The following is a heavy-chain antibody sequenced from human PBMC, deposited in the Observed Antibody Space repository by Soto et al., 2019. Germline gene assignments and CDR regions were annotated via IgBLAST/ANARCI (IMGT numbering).Heavy chain of an antibody. Sequence: GESLKISFMCSGYNFRDYLINLVLQLPGKGLEWMGKIDPKDSYTYYSPSFKGRVTISADKSLNTTYLQWSSLRTSDTAMYFCARHMSNGHREYDFWGQGTLVTVSS. CDR2: IDPKDSYT. D-gene: IGHD5-18*01. J-gene: IGHJ4*02. CDR1: GYNFRDYL. V-gene: IGHV5-10-1*01. CDR3: ARHMSNGHREYDF.